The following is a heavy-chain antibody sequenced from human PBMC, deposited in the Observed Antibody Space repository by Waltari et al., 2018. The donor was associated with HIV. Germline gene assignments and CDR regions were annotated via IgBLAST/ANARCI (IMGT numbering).Heavy chain of an antibody. D-gene: IGHD4-17*01. J-gene: IGHJ6*02. CDR3: ASTVYRGDYYYYGMDV. Sequence: QVQLVQSGAEVKKPGSSVKVSCKASGGTFSNYAISWVRQAPGQGLEWMGGIIPIFGSTTFAQNFQGRVTITADESTSTAYMELSSLRSEDTAVYYCASTVYRGDYYYYGMDVWGQGTTVTVSS. V-gene: IGHV1-69*13. CDR2: IIPIFGST. CDR1: GGTFSNYA.